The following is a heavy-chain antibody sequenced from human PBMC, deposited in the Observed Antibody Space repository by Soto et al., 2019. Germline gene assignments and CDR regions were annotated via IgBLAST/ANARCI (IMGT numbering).Heavy chain of an antibody. CDR3: ARHRGYGSGWINGAPYYYYGMDV. V-gene: IGHV5-51*01. CDR2: IYPGDSDT. Sequence: PGESLKISCKGSGCSFTSYWIGWVRQMPGKGLEWMGIIYPGDSDTRYSPSFQGQVTISADKSISTAYLQWSSLKASDTAMYYCARHRGYGSGWINGAPYYYYGMDVWGQGTTVTVSS. J-gene: IGHJ6*02. D-gene: IGHD6-19*01. CDR1: GCSFTSYW.